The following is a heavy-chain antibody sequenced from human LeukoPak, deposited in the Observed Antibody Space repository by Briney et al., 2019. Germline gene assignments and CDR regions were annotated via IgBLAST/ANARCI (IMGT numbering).Heavy chain of an antibody. CDR1: GFIFSDHW. CDR3: ARGHYGMDV. CDR2: INQNGGEK. V-gene: IGHV3-7*01. Sequence: GGSLRLSCAASGFIFSDHWMSWVRQSPGKGLEWVAHINQNGGEKYYLDSVKGQFTIPRDNAKNSLYLQMNSLRAEDTAVYYCARGHYGMDVWGQGTTVTVSS. J-gene: IGHJ6*02.